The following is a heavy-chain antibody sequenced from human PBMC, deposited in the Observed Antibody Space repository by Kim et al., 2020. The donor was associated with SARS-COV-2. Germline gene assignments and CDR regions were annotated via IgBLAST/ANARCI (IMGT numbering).Heavy chain of an antibody. CDR1: GFTFSAYD. D-gene: IGHD3-16*01. J-gene: IGHJ3*02. Sequence: GGSLRLSCATSGFTFSAYDMNWVRQAPGKGLEWLSFITKSSTTIYYADSVEGRFTISRDNAKNSLFLQMNSLIDEDTALYYCVIVRMGGAFDMWGQGTMV. CDR3: VIVRMGGAFDM. CDR2: ITKSSTTI. V-gene: IGHV3-48*02.